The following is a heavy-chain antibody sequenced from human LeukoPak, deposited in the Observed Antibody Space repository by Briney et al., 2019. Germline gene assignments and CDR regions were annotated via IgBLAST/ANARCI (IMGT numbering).Heavy chain of an antibody. V-gene: IGHV4-39*01. D-gene: IGHD3-16*01. CDR3: TRHPTLTSGGNFDF. CDR1: GGSIGRSNYY. Sequence: SDTLSLTCTVSGGSIGRSNYYWGWIRQPPGKGLEWIGSVYNLVTTYHNPSLRSRVTISVDTSRNQFSLKLSSVTAADTAAYFCTRHPTLTSGGNFDFWGQGTLVTVSS. J-gene: IGHJ4*02. CDR2: VYNLVTT.